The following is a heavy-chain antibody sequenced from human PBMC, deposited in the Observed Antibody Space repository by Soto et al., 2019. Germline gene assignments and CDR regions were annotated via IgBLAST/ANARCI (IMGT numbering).Heavy chain of an antibody. D-gene: IGHD1-26*01. CDR1: GGTFSSYT. Sequence: SVKVSCKASGGTFSSYTINWLRQAPGRGLEWVGQVVPMYDSVNYAEAFQGRVTITVDKSTNTAYMELTSLRSQDTALYFCASWRSYSGSYCFDYWGQGTLVTVSS. CDR2: VVPMYDSV. J-gene: IGHJ4*02. CDR3: ASWRSYSGSYCFDY. V-gene: IGHV1-69*06.